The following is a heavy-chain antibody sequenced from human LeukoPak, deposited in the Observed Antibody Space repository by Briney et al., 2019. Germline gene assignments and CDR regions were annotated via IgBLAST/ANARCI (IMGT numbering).Heavy chain of an antibody. V-gene: IGHV4-34*01. Sequence: PSETLSHTCAVYGGSFSGYYWSWIRQSPGKGLEWIGEINHSGSTNYNPSLKSRVTISLDTSKNQFSLKLSSVTAADTAVYYCARGRRVTMVRGVIGGMDVWGQGTTVTVSS. J-gene: IGHJ6*02. D-gene: IGHD3-10*01. CDR3: ARGRRVTMVRGVIGGMDV. CDR2: INHSGST. CDR1: GGSFSGYY.